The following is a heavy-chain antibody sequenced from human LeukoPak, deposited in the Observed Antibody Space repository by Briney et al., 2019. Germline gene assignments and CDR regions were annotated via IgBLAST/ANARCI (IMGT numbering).Heavy chain of an antibody. V-gene: IGHV4-59*11. CDR1: GGSLSTHH. Sequence: SSETLSLTCVVSGGSLSTHHWSWIRQSPGRGLEWIGYISDSGSTNYNPSLKSRVTISVDTSKNQFSLMLSSVTAADTAVYYCARGYDSSAYYPFNYWGQGTLVTASS. CDR2: ISDSGST. CDR3: ARGYDSSAYYPFNY. J-gene: IGHJ4*02. D-gene: IGHD3-22*01.